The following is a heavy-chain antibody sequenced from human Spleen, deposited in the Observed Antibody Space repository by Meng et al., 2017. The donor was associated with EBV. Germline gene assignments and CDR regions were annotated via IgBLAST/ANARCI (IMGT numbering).Heavy chain of an antibody. Sequence: QVRLQQGGPGLLMPSKTVSRSCAVDVGSFSDYSVSWIRQTPGKGMAWIGEIDHRRSPHYNPSLMTRVTISIDKSRNHFSLELNSVTDADTAVYYCARGDDYRYAYWGQGTLVTVSS. CDR1: VGSFSDYS. CDR3: ARGDDYRYAY. CDR2: IDHRRSP. J-gene: IGHJ4*02. D-gene: IGHD3-16*01. V-gene: IGHV4-34*01.